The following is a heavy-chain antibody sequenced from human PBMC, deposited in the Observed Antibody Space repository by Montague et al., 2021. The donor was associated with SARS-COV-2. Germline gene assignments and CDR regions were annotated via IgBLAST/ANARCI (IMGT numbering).Heavy chain of an antibody. CDR3: ARGGTIFGVVIRPFDY. J-gene: IGHJ4*02. Sequence: TLSLTCTVSGGSISSGGYYWSWIRQDPGKGLEWIGYIYYSGSTYYNPSLKSRVTISVDTSKNQFSLKLSSVTAADTAVYYCARGGTIFGVVIRPFDYWGQGTLVTVSS. CDR2: IYYSGST. V-gene: IGHV4-31*03. CDR1: GGSISSGGYY. D-gene: IGHD3-3*01.